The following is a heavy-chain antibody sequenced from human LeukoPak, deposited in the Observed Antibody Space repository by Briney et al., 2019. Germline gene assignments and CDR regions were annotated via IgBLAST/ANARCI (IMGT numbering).Heavy chain of an antibody. CDR2: INPNSGGT. V-gene: IGHV1-2*02. J-gene: IGHJ3*02. Sequence: ASVKVSCKASGYTFTGYYMHWVRQAPGQGLGWMGWINPNSGGTNYAQKFQGRVTMTRDTSISTAYMELSRLRSDDTAVYYCARDGGSITIFGVVPGAFDIWGQGTMVTVSS. D-gene: IGHD3-3*01. CDR3: ARDGGSITIFGVVPGAFDI. CDR1: GYTFTGYY.